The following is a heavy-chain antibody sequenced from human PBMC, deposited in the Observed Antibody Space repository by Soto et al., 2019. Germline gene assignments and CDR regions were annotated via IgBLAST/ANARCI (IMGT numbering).Heavy chain of an antibody. D-gene: IGHD6-13*01. V-gene: IGHV1-3*01. Sequence: QVQLVQSGAEVKKPGASVKVSCKACGYTFTSYAMHWVRQAPGQRLEWMGWINAGNGNTKYSQKFQGRVTITRDTSASTAYMELSSLRSEDTAVYYCASSIAAAGTFYFDYWGQGTLVTVSS. CDR2: INAGNGNT. CDR3: ASSIAAAGTFYFDY. J-gene: IGHJ4*02. CDR1: GYTFTSYA.